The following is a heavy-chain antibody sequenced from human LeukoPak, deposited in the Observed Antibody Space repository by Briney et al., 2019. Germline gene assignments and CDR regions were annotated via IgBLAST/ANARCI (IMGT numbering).Heavy chain of an antibody. J-gene: IGHJ5*02. CDR2: FNNSGST. CDR1: GGSFSGYY. CDR3: ARRISSYYGSGSYYRFDP. D-gene: IGHD3-10*01. Sequence: PSETLSLTCAVYGGSFSGYYWSWIRQPPGKGLEWIGEFNNSGSTNYTPSLKSRVTISVDPSKNQLSLELSSVPAAHTAVYYCARRISSYYGSGSYYRFDPWGQGTLVTVSS. V-gene: IGHV4-34*01.